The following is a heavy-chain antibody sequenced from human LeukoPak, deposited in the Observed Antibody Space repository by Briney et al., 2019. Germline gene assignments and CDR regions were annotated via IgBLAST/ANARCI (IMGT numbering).Heavy chain of an antibody. CDR2: INTDGSST. CDR3: ARDGLWFGELSRVDY. Sequence: GGSLRLSCAASGFTFSSYWMHWVRQAPGKGLVWVSRINTDGSSTSYADSVKGRFTISRDNAKNTLYLQMNSLRAEDTAVYYCARDGLWFGELSRVDYWGQGTLVTVCS. J-gene: IGHJ4*02. V-gene: IGHV3-74*01. CDR1: GFTFSSYW. D-gene: IGHD3-10*01.